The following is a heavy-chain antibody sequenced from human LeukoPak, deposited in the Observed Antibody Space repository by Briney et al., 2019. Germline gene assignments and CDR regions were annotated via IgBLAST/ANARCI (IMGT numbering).Heavy chain of an antibody. CDR1: GYTFTGYY. V-gene: IGHV1-2*02. CDR2: INPNSGGT. CDR3: ARAGGCCSGGSCYWDYFDY. Sequence: GASVKVSCKASGYTFTGYYMHWVRQAPGQGLEWMGWINPNSGGTNYAQKFQGRVTMTRDTSISTAYMELSRLRPDDTAVYYCARAGGCCSGGSCYWDYFDYWGQGTLVTVSS. D-gene: IGHD2-15*01. J-gene: IGHJ4*02.